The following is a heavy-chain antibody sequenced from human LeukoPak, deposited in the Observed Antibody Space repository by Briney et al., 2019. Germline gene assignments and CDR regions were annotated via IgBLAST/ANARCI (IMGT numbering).Heavy chain of an antibody. CDR2: ISYDGSNK. D-gene: IGHD6-13*01. J-gene: IGHJ4*02. CDR1: GFTFSSYA. V-gene: IGHV3-30-3*01. Sequence: GGSLSLSCAASGFTFSSYAMHWVRQAPGKGLEWVAVISYDGSNKYYADSVKGRFTISRDNSKNTLYLQMNSLRAEDTAVYYCAGDITIAATDGGVYYWGQGTLVTVSS. CDR3: AGDITIAATDGGVYY.